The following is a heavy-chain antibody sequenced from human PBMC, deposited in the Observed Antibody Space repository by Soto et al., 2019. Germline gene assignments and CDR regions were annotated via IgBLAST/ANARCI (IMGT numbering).Heavy chain of an antibody. Sequence: QINLIESGPTLVNPTQTLTLTCTFSGFSLSTSGAAVGWVRQPTGRALEWLALIYWDGDKRYNASLGNRLTITKDTSMNQVVLTLTNVDPADTATYYCAHRATMTIFGLIIDNGIWFDPWGQGTRVIVSS. V-gene: IGHV2-5*02. J-gene: IGHJ5*02. CDR1: GFSLSTSGAA. D-gene: IGHD3-3*01. CDR3: AHRATMTIFGLIIDNGIWFDP. CDR2: IYWDGDK.